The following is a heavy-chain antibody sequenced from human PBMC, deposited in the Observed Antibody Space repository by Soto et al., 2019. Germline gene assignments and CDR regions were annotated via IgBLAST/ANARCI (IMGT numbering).Heavy chain of an antibody. D-gene: IGHD3-10*01. Sequence: QVQLQESGPGLVKPSQTLSLTCTVSGGAIRSGGYYWSWIRQHPGKGLEWIGYIYYSGSTYYNPSLKSRVTISVDTSKNQFSLKLSSVSAADTDVYYCARETYYYGSGSYRSDAFDIWGQGTMVTVSS. CDR2: IYYSGST. V-gene: IGHV4-31*03. J-gene: IGHJ3*02. CDR3: ARETYYYGSGSYRSDAFDI. CDR1: GGAIRSGGYY.